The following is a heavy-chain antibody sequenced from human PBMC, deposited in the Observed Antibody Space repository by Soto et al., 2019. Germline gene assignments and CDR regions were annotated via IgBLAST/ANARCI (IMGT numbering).Heavy chain of an antibody. CDR2: IYYSGST. CDR1: GGSVSSGSYY. V-gene: IGHV4-61*01. D-gene: IGHD2-15*01. Sequence: QVQLQESGPGLVKPSETLSLTGTVSGGSVSSGSYYWSWIRQPPGKGLDWIGYIYYSGSTNYNPSLKSRVTISVDTSKNQFSLKLSSVTAADTAVYYCARGSRAYCSGGSCSAQLVDYWGPGTMVTVSS. J-gene: IGHJ4*02. CDR3: ARGSRAYCSGGSCSAQLVDY.